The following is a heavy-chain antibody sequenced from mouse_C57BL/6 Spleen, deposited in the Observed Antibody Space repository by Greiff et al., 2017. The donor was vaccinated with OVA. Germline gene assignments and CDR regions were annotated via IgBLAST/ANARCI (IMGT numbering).Heavy chain of an antibody. CDR2: SRNKANDYTT. CDR3: ARGDGYYLYAMDY. CDR1: GFTFSDFY. J-gene: IGHJ4*01. Sequence: EVNLVESGGGLVQSGRSLRLSCATSGFTFSDFYMEWVRQAPGKGLEWIAASRNKANDYTTEYSASVKGRFIVSRDTSQSILYLQMNALRAEDTAIYYCARGDGYYLYAMDYWGQGTSVTVSS. V-gene: IGHV7-1*01. D-gene: IGHD2-3*01.